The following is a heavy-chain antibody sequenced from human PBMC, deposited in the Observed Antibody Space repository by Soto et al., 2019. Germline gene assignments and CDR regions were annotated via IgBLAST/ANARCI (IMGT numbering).Heavy chain of an antibody. Sequence: GGSLRLSCAASGFTFSSYAMTWVRQAPGKVLEYVSGISSNGVGTYYANSVKDRFTISRDNSKNTLYLQMGSLRAEDMAVYYCARREQSDYYYMDVWGKGTSVTVSS. V-gene: IGHV3-64*01. CDR1: GFTFSSYA. J-gene: IGHJ6*03. CDR3: ARREQSDYYYMDV. CDR2: ISSNGVGT. D-gene: IGHD6-19*01.